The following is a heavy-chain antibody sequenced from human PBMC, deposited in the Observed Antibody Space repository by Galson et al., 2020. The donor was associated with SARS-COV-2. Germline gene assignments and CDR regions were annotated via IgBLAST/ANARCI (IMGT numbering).Heavy chain of an antibody. Sequence: GGSLRLSCAASGFTVSSNYMSWVRQAPGKGLEWVSVIYSGGSTYYADSVKGRFTISRDNSKNTLYLQMNSLRAEDTAVYYCARVPEYCSSTSCPHYGMDVWGQGTTVTVSS. D-gene: IGHD2-2*01. V-gene: IGHV3-66*01. CDR3: ARVPEYCSSTSCPHYGMDV. J-gene: IGHJ6*02. CDR2: IYSGGST. CDR1: GFTVSSNY.